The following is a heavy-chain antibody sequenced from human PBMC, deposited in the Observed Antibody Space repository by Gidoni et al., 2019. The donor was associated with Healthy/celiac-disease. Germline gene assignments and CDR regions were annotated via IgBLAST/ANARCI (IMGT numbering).Heavy chain of an antibody. J-gene: IGHJ3*02. D-gene: IGHD3-10*01. Sequence: VQLVQSGAEVKKPGSSVKVSCKASGGTFSSYAISWVRQAPGQWLEWMGGIIPIVGTANYAQKFQGRVTITADESTSTDYMELSSLRSEDTAVYYCARVVDYYGSGTYGAFDIWGQGTMVTVAS. V-gene: IGHV1-69*01. CDR3: ARVVDYYGSGTYGAFDI. CDR2: IIPIVGTA. CDR1: GGTFSSYA.